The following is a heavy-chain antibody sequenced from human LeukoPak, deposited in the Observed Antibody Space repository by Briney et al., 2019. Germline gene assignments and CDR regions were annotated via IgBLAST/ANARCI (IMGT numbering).Heavy chain of an antibody. D-gene: IGHD3-10*01. Sequence: SETLSLTCTVSGGSISSSSYYWGWIRQPPGQGLEWIGSIYYSGSTYYNPSLKSRVTISVDTSKNQFSLKLSSVTAADTAVYYCARLATMVRDYYYYGMDVWGQGTTVTVSS. J-gene: IGHJ6*02. CDR2: IYYSGST. CDR1: GGSISSSSYY. CDR3: ARLATMVRDYYYYGMDV. V-gene: IGHV4-39*01.